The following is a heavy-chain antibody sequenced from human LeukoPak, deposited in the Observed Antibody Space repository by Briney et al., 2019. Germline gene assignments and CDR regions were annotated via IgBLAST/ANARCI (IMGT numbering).Heavy chain of an antibody. CDR1: GFSFASHS. V-gene: IGHV3-23*01. CDR2: ISGSGGST. J-gene: IGHJ4*02. Sequence: GGSLRLSCAASGFSFASHSMGWVRQAPGKGLQWVSSISGSGGSTYYADSVKGRFTISRDNSKNTLYLQMNSLRAEDTAVYYCAKEDRRDGYNSYYWGQGTLVTVSS. CDR3: AKEDRRDGYNSYY. D-gene: IGHD5-24*01.